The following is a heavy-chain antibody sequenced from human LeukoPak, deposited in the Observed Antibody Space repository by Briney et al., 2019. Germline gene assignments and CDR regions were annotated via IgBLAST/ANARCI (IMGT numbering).Heavy chain of an antibody. D-gene: IGHD5-24*01. V-gene: IGHV3-23*01. Sequence: GGSLRLSCAASGFTFSNYGMSWVRQAPGKGLEWVSAISGSGGSTYYADSVKGRFTISRDNSRNTLYLQMNSLRAEDTAVYYCAKDDERFDYWGQGTLVTVSS. CDR2: ISGSGGST. CDR1: GFTFSNYG. CDR3: AKDDERFDY. J-gene: IGHJ4*02.